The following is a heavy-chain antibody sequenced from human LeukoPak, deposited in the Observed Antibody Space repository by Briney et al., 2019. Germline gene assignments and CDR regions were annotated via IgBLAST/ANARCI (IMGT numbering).Heavy chain of an antibody. V-gene: IGHV1-69*13. CDR2: IIPIFGTA. CDR1: VGTFSNYA. CDR3: ARATTVTRGWFDP. D-gene: IGHD4-17*01. Sequence: ASVTVSYKASVGTFSNYAISWVRQAPGQGVEGMGGIIPIFGTANYAQKFQGRVTITADESTSTAYMELSSLRSEDTAVYYCARATTVTRGWFDPWGQGTLVTVSS. J-gene: IGHJ5*02.